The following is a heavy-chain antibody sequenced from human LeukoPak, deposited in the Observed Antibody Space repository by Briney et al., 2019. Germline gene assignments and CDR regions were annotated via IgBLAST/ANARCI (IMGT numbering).Heavy chain of an antibody. CDR1: GYTFTGYY. J-gene: IGHJ5*02. V-gene: IGHV1-2*02. CDR2: INPNSGGT. Sequence: ASVTVSCTASGYTFTGYYMHWVRQAPGQGLEWMGLINPNSGGTNYAQTFQGRVTMTRDTSISTAYMELSRLRSDDTAVYYCARGNWFDRWGQGTLVTASS. CDR3: ARGNWFDR.